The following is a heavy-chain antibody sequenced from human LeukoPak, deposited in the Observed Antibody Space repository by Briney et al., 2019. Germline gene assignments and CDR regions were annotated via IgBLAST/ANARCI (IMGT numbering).Heavy chain of an antibody. V-gene: IGHV3-30*02. CDR2: IWYDGSQK. D-gene: IGHD2-15*01. CDR1: EFTFSSYA. CDR3: TRDGGKGYGLDY. J-gene: IGHJ4*02. Sequence: GGSLRLSCAASEFTFSSYAMHWVRQALGKGLEWVAFIWYDGSQKYYADSVKGRFTISRDKSKNTLYLQMNSLRGEDTALYYCTRDGGKGYGLDYWGQGTLVTVSS.